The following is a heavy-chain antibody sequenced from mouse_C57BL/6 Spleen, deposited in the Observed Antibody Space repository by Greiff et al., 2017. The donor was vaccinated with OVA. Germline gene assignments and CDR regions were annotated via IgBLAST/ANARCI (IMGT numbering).Heavy chain of an antibody. CDR3: ARGEGVFDY. CDR1: GYTFTDYY. Sequence: VQLQQSGPELVKPGASVKISCKASGYTFTDYYMNWVKQSHGKSLEWIGDINPNNGGTSYNQKFKGKATLTVDKSSSTAYMELRSLTSEDSAVYYCARGEGVFDYWGQGTTLTVSS. V-gene: IGHV1-26*01. J-gene: IGHJ2*01. CDR2: INPNNGGT.